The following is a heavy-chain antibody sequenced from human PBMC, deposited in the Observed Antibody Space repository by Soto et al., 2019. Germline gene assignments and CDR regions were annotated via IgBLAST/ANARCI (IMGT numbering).Heavy chain of an antibody. CDR3: AAMPGHSIICFDH. CDR2: VKYKTEGGTV. Sequence: VQLVESGGGLVKPGGSLRLSCAASGFTFNNAWMSWVRQAPGKGLEWVGRVKYKTEGGTVDYAAPVKGRFSISRDDSTSTLYVQMNSLKTEDTAVYYCAAMPGHSIICFDHWGQGTLVTV. V-gene: IGHV3-15*01. D-gene: IGHD3-16*01. CDR1: GFTFNNAW. J-gene: IGHJ4*02.